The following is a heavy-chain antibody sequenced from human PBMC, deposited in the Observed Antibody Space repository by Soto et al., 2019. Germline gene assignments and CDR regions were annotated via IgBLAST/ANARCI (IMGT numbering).Heavy chain of an antibody. D-gene: IGHD2-15*01. CDR3: AKGGSGPEFDY. J-gene: IGHJ4*02. CDR2: ITGRGGTT. CDR1: GFTFVNYA. Sequence: VQLLESGGGLVQPGGSLRLSCAASGFTFVNYAMTWVRQAPGKGLEWVSTITGRGGTTYYADSVKGRFTISSDNSKNTLFLHMDSLRAEDTALYYCAKGGSGPEFDYWGQGTLVTVSS. V-gene: IGHV3-23*01.